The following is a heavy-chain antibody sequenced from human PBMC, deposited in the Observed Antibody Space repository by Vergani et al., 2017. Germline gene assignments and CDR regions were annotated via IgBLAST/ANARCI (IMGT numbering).Heavy chain of an antibody. D-gene: IGHD2-2*01. CDR1: GGPISRSTHY. J-gene: IGHJ4*02. V-gene: IGHV4-39*02. CDR2: IYYSGKT. Sequence: QLQLQESGPGLVKPSGTPSLTCTVPGGPISRSTHYWGRIRQPPGKGLEWIGSIYYSGKTYYNPSLKSRVTISVDTSKNHFSLKLSSVTASDTAVYYCARREGNAWQFDFWGQGALVTVSS. CDR3: ARREGNAWQFDF.